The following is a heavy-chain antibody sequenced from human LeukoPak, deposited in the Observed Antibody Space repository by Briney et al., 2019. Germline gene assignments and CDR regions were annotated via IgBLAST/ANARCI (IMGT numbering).Heavy chain of an antibody. CDR2: IYYSGST. V-gene: IGHV4-31*03. Sequence: SETLSLTCTVSGGSISSGGYYWSWIRQHPGKGLEWIGYIYYSGSTYYNPSLKSRVTMSVDTSKNQFSLKLSSVTAADTAVYYCARATDDSSGYYYPFDYWGQGTLVTVSS. D-gene: IGHD3-22*01. CDR1: GGSISSGGYY. CDR3: ARATDDSSGYYYPFDY. J-gene: IGHJ4*02.